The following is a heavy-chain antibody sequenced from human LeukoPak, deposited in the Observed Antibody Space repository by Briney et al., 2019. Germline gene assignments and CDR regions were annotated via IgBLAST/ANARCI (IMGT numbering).Heavy chain of an antibody. CDR3: ARSTMVRGVPFYSYGMDV. Sequence: SGPALVKPTQTLTLTCTFSGFSLSTRGMCVSWIRQPPGKALEWLALIDWDDDKYYSTSLKTRLTLSKAPSKNQVVLTMTNMDPVDTATYYCARSTMVRGVPFYSYGMDVWGKGTTVTVSS. CDR2: IDWDDDK. V-gene: IGHV2-70*01. CDR1: GFSLSTRGMC. D-gene: IGHD3-10*01. J-gene: IGHJ6*04.